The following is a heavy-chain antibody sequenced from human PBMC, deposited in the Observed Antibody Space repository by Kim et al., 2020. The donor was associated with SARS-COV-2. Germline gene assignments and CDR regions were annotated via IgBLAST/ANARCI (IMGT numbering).Heavy chain of an antibody. J-gene: IGHJ6*02. Sequence: SVKVSCKASGGTFSRYAISWVRQAPGQGLEWMGGIIPIFGTPNYAQKFQGRVTITADESTSTAYMELSSLRSEDAAMYYCARDRAAAPDSYFYYFGMDVWGQGTTVTVAS. CDR1: GGTFSRYA. CDR2: IIPIFGTP. D-gene: IGHD2-15*01. CDR3: ARDRAAAPDSYFYYFGMDV. V-gene: IGHV1-69*13.